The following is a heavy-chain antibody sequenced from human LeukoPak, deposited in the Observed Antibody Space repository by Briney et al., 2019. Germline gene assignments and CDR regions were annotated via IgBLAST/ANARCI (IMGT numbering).Heavy chain of an antibody. J-gene: IGHJ4*02. D-gene: IGHD3-10*01. CDR1: GFTFSSNA. CDR3: AKVVGNYYSGSRRGVFDY. CDR2: ISGSDDDT. V-gene: IGHV3-23*01. Sequence: GGSLRLSCAASGFTFSSNAMSWVRQSPGKGLEWVSAISGSDDDTFYADTVKGRFTISRDNSENTLYLQMNSLRAEDTAVYYCAKVVGNYYSGSRRGVFDYWGQGTLVTVSS.